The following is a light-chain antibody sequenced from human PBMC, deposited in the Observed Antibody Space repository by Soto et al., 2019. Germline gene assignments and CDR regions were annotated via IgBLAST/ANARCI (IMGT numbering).Light chain of an antibody. J-gene: IGKJ1*01. Sequence: IQMTPSPSTLPASLGYRFTITFRASQTITNRLAWYQQKPGKAPKVLIYGASNLESGVPSRFTGSGSGTEFILTISSLQPDDFATYYCQHYGGMWTFGQGTKVDI. V-gene: IGKV1-5*01. CDR2: GAS. CDR1: QTITNR. CDR3: QHYGGMWT.